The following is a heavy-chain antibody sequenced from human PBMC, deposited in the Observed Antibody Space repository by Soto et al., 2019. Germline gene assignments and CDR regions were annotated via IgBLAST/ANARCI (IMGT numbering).Heavy chain of an antibody. CDR3: ARDQLRRGLYVWLDP. Sequence: SETLSLTCTVSGGSISSSSYYWGWIRQPPGKGLEWIGYIYYDGSTSYNPSLRSRVTISVDTSKNQFSLILSSVTSADTAVYYCARDQLRRGLYVWLDPWGQGTLVTVSS. CDR2: IYYDGST. D-gene: IGHD2-8*01. V-gene: IGHV4-61*01. J-gene: IGHJ5*02. CDR1: GGSISSSSYY.